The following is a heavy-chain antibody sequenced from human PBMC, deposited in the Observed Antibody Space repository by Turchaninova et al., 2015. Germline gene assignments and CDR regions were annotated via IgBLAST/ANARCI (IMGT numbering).Heavy chain of an antibody. D-gene: IGHD3-10*01. Sequence: QITLEGSGPTLVKPTQTLTLTCTFSGFSLTTIGLGLGWIRQPPVKALELLAFIYWDDNNRYRPSLVSRLTITKNTSKNHVVLTLTTMHPVDTATDYCARSVTAAPVLWALDIWGRGTMVTVSS. CDR1: GFSLTTIGLG. V-gene: IGHV2-5*02. CDR2: IYWDDNN. CDR3: ARSVTAAPVLWALDI. J-gene: IGHJ3*02.